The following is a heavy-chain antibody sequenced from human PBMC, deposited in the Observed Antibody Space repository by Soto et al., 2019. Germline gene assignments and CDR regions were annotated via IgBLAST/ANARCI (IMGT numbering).Heavy chain of an antibody. CDR2: IFANGHT. D-gene: IGHD6-13*01. V-gene: IGHV4-4*07. Sequence: SETMSLTCIVSGGSISEKYWNWVRQPPGKGLEWIGLIFANGHTDYNPSLKSRVTMSVDASKNQFSLRLTSMTAADTAVYYCVASLAASGLNWLDPWGRGTLVTVSS. J-gene: IGHJ5*02. CDR1: GGSISEKY. CDR3: VASLAASGLNWLDP.